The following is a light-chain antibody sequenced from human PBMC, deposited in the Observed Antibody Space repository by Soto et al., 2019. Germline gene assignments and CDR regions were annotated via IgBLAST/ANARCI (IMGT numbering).Light chain of an antibody. CDR1: SSDVGAYNW. J-gene: IGLJ3*02. Sequence: QSALTQPRSVSGSPGQSVTISCAGTSSDVGAYNWVSWYQQHPGKVPKLMVYDVSRRPSGVPDRFSGSKSGNTAPLTISGLQADDEADYYCCSYAGSYTLVFGGGTKLTVL. CDR2: DVS. V-gene: IGLV2-11*01. CDR3: CSYAGSYTLV.